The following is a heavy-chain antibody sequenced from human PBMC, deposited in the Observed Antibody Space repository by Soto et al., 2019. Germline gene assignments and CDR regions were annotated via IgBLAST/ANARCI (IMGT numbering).Heavy chain of an antibody. Sequence: GGSLRLSCAASGFTFSSYSMNWVRQAPGKGLEWVSYISSSSSTIYYADSVKGRFTISRDNAKNSLYLQMNSLRAEDTAVYYCARSYSCYAHGYYYDGMYVWGQGTTVTVSS. CDR3: ARSYSCYAHGYYYDGMYV. V-gene: IGHV3-48*01. J-gene: IGHJ6*02. D-gene: IGHD5-12*01. CDR1: GFTFSSYS. CDR2: ISSSSSTI.